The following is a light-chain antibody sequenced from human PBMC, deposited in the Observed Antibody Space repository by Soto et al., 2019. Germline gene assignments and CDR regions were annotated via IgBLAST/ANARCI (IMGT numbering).Light chain of an antibody. V-gene: IGKV3-11*01. CDR3: QRRKPWPIT. CDR2: DAS. J-gene: IGKJ5*01. CDR1: QSVSTA. Sequence: EIVLTQSPATLSLSPGERATLSCRASQSVSTALIWYQQRPGQPPRLLIYDASNRATGIPARFSGSGSGTDFTLTISSLEPEDFAVYYCQRRKPWPITFGQGTRPEIK.